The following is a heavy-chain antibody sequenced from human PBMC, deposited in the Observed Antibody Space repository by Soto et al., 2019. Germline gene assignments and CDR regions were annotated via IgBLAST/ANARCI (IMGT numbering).Heavy chain of an antibody. D-gene: IGHD2-2*01. J-gene: IGHJ1*01. CDR2: IIPILGIA. CDR3: ARGMEMATSAEYFQH. V-gene: IGHV1-69*02. CDR1: GGTFSSYT. Sequence: ASVKVSCKASGGTFSSYTISWVRQAPGQGLEWMGRIIPILGIANYAQKFQGRVTITADKSTSTAYMELSSLRSEDTAVYYCARGMEMATSAEYFQHWGQGTLVTVSS.